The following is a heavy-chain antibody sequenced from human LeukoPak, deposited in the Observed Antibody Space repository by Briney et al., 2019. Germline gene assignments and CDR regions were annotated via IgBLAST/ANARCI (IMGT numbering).Heavy chain of an antibody. D-gene: IGHD1-26*01. V-gene: IGHV4-34*01. CDR2: INHSGST. J-gene: IGHJ4*02. CDR3: ARRSGSYYHY. CDR1: GGSFSGYY. Sequence: SETLSLTCAVYGGSFSGYYWSWIRQPPGKGLEWIGEINHSGSTNYNPSLNSRVTISVDTSKNQFSLKLSSVTAADTAVYYCARRSGSYYHYWGQGTLVTVSS.